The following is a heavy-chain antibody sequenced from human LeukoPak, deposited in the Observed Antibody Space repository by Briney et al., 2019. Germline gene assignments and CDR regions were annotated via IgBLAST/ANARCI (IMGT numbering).Heavy chain of an antibody. CDR3: ARDLKSGYSSSKNLGY. D-gene: IGHD6-13*01. CDR1: GFTFSSYA. J-gene: IGHJ4*02. Sequence: PGGSLRLSCAASGFTFSSYAMHWVRQAPGKGLEWVAVISYDGSNKYYADSVKGRFTISRDNSKNTLYLQMNSLRAEDTAVYYCARDLKSGYSSSKNLGYWGQGTLVTVSS. V-gene: IGHV3-30*04. CDR2: ISYDGSNK.